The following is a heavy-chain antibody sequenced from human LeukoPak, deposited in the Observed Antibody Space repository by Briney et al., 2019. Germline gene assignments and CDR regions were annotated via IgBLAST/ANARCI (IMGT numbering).Heavy chain of an antibody. Sequence: SQTLSLTCTVSGGSISSGGYYWSWIRQHPGKGLEWIGYTYYSGSTYYNPSLKSRVTISVDTSKNQFSLKLSSVTAADTAVYYCARGDVDTAMVVSGFDYWGQGTLVTVSS. CDR2: TYYSGST. CDR3: ARGDVDTAMVVSGFDY. CDR1: GGSISSGGYY. D-gene: IGHD5-18*01. J-gene: IGHJ4*02. V-gene: IGHV4-31*03.